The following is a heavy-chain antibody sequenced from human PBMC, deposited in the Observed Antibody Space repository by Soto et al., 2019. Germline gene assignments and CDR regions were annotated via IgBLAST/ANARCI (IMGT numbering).Heavy chain of an antibody. CDR1: GFTFDDFA. V-gene: IGHV3-9*01. CDR3: AKAPRGYYYHYGMDV. D-gene: IGHD2-15*01. CDR2: INWNSAGI. Sequence: ESGGGLVQPGRSLRLSCAASGFTFDDFAMHWVRQAPGKGLEWVSGINWNSAGIGYADSVKGRFTISRDNAKNSLFLQMNSLRPEDTAFYYCAKAPRGYYYHYGMDVWGQGTTVTVSS. J-gene: IGHJ6*02.